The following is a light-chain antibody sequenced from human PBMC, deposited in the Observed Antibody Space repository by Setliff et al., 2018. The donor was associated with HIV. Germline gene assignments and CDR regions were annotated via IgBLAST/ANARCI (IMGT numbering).Light chain of an antibody. V-gene: IGLV3-21*03. J-gene: IGLJ3*02. CDR2: DDT. Sequence: SYELTQSPSVSVAPGKTARITCGETNIGTKTVHWYQQKAGQAPVLVVFDDTDRPSGIPERFSGPNSGNTATLTISGVEAADEADYYCQVYDGRSDHWVFGGGTKVTVL. CDR1: NIGTKT. CDR3: QVYDGRSDHWV.